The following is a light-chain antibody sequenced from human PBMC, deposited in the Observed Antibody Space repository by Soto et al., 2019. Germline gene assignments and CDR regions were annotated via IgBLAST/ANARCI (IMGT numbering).Light chain of an antibody. J-gene: IGKJ5*01. CDR3: QQFGSSPIT. CDR1: QSVSSSY. V-gene: IGKV3-20*01. CDR2: GAS. Sequence: EIVLTQSPGTLSLSPGERAALSCRASQSVSSSYLAWYQQKIGQAPRLLIYGASSRATGIPDRFSGSGSGTDFTLTISRQEPEDFAVYFCQQFGSSPITFGQGTRLEIK.